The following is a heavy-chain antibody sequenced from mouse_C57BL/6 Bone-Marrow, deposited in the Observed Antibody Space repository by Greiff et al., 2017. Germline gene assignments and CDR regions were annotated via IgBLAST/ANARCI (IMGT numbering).Heavy chain of an antibody. V-gene: IGHV1-62-2*01. J-gene: IGHJ4*01. D-gene: IGHD1-1*01. CDR2: FYPGSGTI. CDR3: GRRDDRGATVVGAMDY. Sequence: QVQLQQSGAELVKPGASVKLSCKASGYTFTEYTIHWVKQRPGQGLEWIGWFYPGSGTIKYNEKFKGKATLTADKSSSTVYMELSRLTSEDSAVYFCGRRDDRGATVVGAMDYWGQGTSVTVSS. CDR1: GYTFTEYT.